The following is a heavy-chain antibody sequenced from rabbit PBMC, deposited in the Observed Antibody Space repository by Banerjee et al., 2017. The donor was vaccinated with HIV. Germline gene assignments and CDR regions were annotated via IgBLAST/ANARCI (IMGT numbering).Heavy chain of an antibody. V-gene: IGHV1S40*01. CDR3: ARGGWHDFKL. CDR2: IYDGDGKT. D-gene: IGHD4-1*01. J-gene: IGHJ4*01. Sequence: ASGFDLSRYYYMSWVRQAPGKGPEWIACIYDGDGKTYYASWAKGRFTISKTSSTTVTLQLTSLTDADTATYFCARGGWHDFKLWGQGTLVTVS. CDR1: GFDLSRYYY.